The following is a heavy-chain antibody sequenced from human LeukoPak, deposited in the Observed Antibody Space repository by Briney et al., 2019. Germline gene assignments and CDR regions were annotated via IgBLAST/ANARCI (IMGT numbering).Heavy chain of an antibody. CDR2: ITPIFGTA. CDR3: ARALFSGSSWLYYYYGMDV. J-gene: IGHJ6*02. Sequence: ASVKVSCKASGGTFSSYAISWVRQAPGQGLEWMGGITPIFGTANYAQKFQGRVTITADESTSTAYMELSSLRSEDTAVYYCARALFSGSSWLYYYYGMDVWGQGTTVTVSS. CDR1: GGTFSSYA. D-gene: IGHD6-13*01. V-gene: IGHV1-69*13.